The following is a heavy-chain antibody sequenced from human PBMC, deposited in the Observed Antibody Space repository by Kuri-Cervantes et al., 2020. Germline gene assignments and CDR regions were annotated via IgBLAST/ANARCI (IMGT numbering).Heavy chain of an antibody. D-gene: IGHD3-16*01. CDR1: GYTFTANA. J-gene: IGHJ4*02. V-gene: IGHV7-4-1*02. Sequence: ASGYTFTANAMNWVRLAPGQGLEWMGWINTNTGNPTYAQGFIGRFVFSLDTSVSTAYLQISRLKAEDTAVYYCARAFRGLMAPEDYWGQGTLVTVSS. CDR3: ARAFRGLMAPEDY. CDR2: INTNTGNP.